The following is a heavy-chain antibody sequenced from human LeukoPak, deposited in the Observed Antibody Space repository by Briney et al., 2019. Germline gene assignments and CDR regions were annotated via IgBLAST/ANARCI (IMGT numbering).Heavy chain of an antibody. CDR1: GFTFSGSA. CDR2: IRSKANSYAT. J-gene: IGHJ4*02. CDR3: TTIASSGY. Sequence: GGSLKLSCAASGFTFSGSAMHWVRQAPGKGLEWVGRIRSKANSYATAYAASVKGRFTISRDDSKNTAYLQMNSLKTEDTAVYYCTTIASSGYWGQGTLVTVSS. V-gene: IGHV3-73*01. D-gene: IGHD3-10*01.